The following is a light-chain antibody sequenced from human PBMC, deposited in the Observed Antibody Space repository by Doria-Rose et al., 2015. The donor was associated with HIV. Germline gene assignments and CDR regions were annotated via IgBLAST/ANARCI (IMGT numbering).Light chain of an antibody. J-gene: IGKJ1*01. Sequence: EIVMTQSPGTLSLSPGEGATLSCRAGQSFSSTYLAWYQQKPGQAPSLLIYDGSTRATGIPDRFSASGSRTDFTLTINRLEPEDFALYYCHQYGTSWTFGQGTKVEI. CDR2: DGS. V-gene: IGKV3-20*01. CDR1: QSFSSTY. CDR3: HQYGTSWT.